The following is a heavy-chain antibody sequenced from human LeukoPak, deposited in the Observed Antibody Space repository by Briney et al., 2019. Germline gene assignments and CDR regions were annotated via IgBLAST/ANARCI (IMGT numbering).Heavy chain of an antibody. Sequence: SVKVSCKASGGTFSSYAISWVRQAPGQGLEWMGGIIPIFGTTSYAQKFQGRVTITTDESTSTAYMELSSLRSDDTAVYYCARDEGVVFVGRNWGQGTLVIVSS. CDR1: GGTFSSYA. V-gene: IGHV1-69*05. J-gene: IGHJ1*01. CDR3: ARDEGVVFVGRN. CDR2: IIPIFGTT. D-gene: IGHD2-8*02.